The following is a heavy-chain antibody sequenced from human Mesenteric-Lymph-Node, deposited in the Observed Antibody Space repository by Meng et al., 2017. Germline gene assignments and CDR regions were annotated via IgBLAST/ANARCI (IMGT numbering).Heavy chain of an antibody. CDR2: INSDGSDP. Sequence: GESLKISCAASGFTFSSYSMNWVRQAPGKGLVWFSRINSDGSDPTYADSVKGRFTISRDNAKNTLYLQMNSLRDEDTAVYYCARVGYYDSSNYYAYFKYWGQGTLVTVSS. V-gene: IGHV3-74*01. J-gene: IGHJ1*01. CDR1: GFTFSSYS. CDR3: ARVGYYDSSNYYAYFKY. D-gene: IGHD3-22*01.